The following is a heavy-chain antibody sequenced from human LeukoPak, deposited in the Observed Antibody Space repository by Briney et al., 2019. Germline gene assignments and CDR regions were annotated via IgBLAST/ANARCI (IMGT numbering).Heavy chain of an antibody. CDR3: ARGTWFRHGYHFDY. V-gene: IGHV3-48*01. J-gene: IGHJ4*02. Sequence: GGSLRLSCAASGFTFSSYSMNWVRQAPGKGLEWVSYISSSSSTIYYADSVKGRFTISRDNAKNSLYLQMNSLRAEDTAVYYCARGTWFRHGYHFDYWGQGTLVTVSS. D-gene: IGHD5-24*01. CDR2: ISSSSSTI. CDR1: GFTFSSYS.